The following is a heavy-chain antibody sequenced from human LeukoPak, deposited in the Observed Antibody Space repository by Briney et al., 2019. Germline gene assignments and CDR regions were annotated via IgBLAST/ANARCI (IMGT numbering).Heavy chain of an antibody. CDR3: ARHSLRVAGTSQFDY. D-gene: IGHD6-19*01. V-gene: IGHV4-38-2*01. Sequence: KSSETLSLTCAVSGYSISSGYYWGWIRQPPGKGLEWIGSIYHSGSTYYNPSLKSRVTISVDTSKNQFSLELSSVTAADTAVYYCARHSLRVAGTSQFDYWGQGTLVTVSS. J-gene: IGHJ4*02. CDR1: GYSISSGYY. CDR2: IYHSGST.